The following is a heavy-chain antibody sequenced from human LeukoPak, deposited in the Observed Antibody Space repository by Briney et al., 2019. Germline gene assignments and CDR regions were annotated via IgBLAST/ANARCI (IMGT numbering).Heavy chain of an antibody. CDR1: GFTFSSYS. CDR2: ISSGSSAI. J-gene: IGHJ5*02. D-gene: IGHD6-19*01. CDR3: ARVVAGIDWFDP. Sequence: GGSLRLSCVASGFTFSSYSMNWVRQAPGKGLEWVSYISSGSSAIYYADSVKGRFTISRDNAKNSLFLQLNSLRDEDTAVYYCARVVAGIDWFDPWGQGTLVTVSS. V-gene: IGHV3-48*02.